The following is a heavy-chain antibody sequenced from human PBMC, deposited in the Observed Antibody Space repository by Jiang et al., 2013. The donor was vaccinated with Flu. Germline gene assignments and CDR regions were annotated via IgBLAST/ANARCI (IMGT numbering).Heavy chain of an antibody. CDR2: ISYDGSNK. Sequence: AVISYDGSNKYYADSVKGRFTISRDNSKNTLYLQMNSLRAEDTAVYYCSGSYSTLGNDYWGQGTLVTVSS. J-gene: IGHJ4*02. CDR3: SGSYSTLGNDY. V-gene: IGHV3-30-3*01. D-gene: IGHD1-26*01.